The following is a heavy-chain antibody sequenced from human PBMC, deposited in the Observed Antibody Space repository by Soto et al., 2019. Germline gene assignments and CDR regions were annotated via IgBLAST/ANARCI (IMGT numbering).Heavy chain of an antibody. D-gene: IGHD5-18*01. V-gene: IGHV3-74*01. J-gene: IGHJ6*02. Sequence: PGGSLRLSCAASGFTFSSYWMHWVRQAPGKGLVWVSRINSDGSSTSYADSVKGRFTISRDNAKNTLYLQMNSLRAEDTAVYYCARGDTWIHLWYHGPPIKGMYVWAQRTTVPV. CDR3: ARGDTWIHLWYHGPPIKGMYV. CDR1: GFTFSSYW. CDR2: INSDGSST.